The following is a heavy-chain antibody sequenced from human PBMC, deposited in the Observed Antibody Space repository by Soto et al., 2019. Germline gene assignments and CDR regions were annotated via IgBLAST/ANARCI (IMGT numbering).Heavy chain of an antibody. J-gene: IGHJ3*02. Sequence: GGSLRLSCAASGFTFSSYAMSWVRQAPGKGLEWVSAISGSGGGTYYADSVKGQFTISRDDSKNTLYLQMNSLRAEDTAVYYCSKGYCSGGSCYGIRGAFDIWGQGTMVTVSS. V-gene: IGHV3-23*01. D-gene: IGHD2-15*01. CDR1: GFTFSSYA. CDR2: ISGSGGGT. CDR3: SKGYCSGGSCYGIRGAFDI.